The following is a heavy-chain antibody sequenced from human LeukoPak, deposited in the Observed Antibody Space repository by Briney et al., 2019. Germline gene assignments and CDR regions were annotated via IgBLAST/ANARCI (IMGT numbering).Heavy chain of an antibody. Sequence: GASVKVSCRTSGYTFSDYYIQWVRQAPGQGLEWMGWIIPNSGGTSYAQKFQGRVTMTRDTSTSTVYMELSSLRSEDTAVYYCARELTERILGVVIAYYFDYWGQGTLVTVSS. CDR3: ARELTERILGVVIAYYFDY. CDR1: GYTFSDYY. J-gene: IGHJ4*02. D-gene: IGHD3-3*01. CDR2: IIPNSGGT. V-gene: IGHV1-2*02.